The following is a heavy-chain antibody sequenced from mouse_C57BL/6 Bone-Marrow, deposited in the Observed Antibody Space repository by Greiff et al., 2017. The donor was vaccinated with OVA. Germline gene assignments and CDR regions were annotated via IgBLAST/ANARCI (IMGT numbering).Heavy chain of an antibody. J-gene: IGHJ3*01. V-gene: IGHV1-39*01. CDR1: GYTFTDYS. D-gene: IGHD1-1*01. CDR3: ARASLFLRWFAY. CDR2: INPNYGTT. Sequence: EVQLKQPGPELVKPGASVKISCKASGYTFTDYSMNWVKQRHGKSLEWIGVINPNYGTTSYNQKFKGKATLTVDQSSSTAYMQLTSLTSEDSAVFDYARASLFLRWFAYWGQGTLVTVSA.